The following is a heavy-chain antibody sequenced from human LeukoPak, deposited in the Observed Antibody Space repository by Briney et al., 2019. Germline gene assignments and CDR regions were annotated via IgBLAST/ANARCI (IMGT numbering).Heavy chain of an antibody. J-gene: IGHJ4*02. Sequence: GESLKISCKGSGYHFTSYWIGWVRHMPGKGLECMGIIYPRDSDTRYSPSFQGQFTISADKSISTASLQWSSLKASDTAMYYCARLLRNIAAAVYYFDYWGQGTLVTVSS. CDR2: IYPRDSDT. CDR3: ARLLRNIAAAVYYFDY. V-gene: IGHV5-51*01. CDR1: GYHFTSYW. D-gene: IGHD6-13*01.